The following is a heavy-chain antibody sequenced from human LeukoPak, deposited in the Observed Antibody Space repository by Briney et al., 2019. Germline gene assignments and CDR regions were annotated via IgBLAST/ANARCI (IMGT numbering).Heavy chain of an antibody. V-gene: IGHV4-4*02. Sequence: SGTLSLTCAVSGGSININNWWSWVRQPPGKGLEWIGEVYHTGSTNYNPSLESRVTISVDKSKNQFSLKVRSVTAADTAVYYCARAGFSYGYIVDYWGQGTLVTVSS. CDR1: GGSININNW. J-gene: IGHJ4*02. D-gene: IGHD5-18*01. CDR2: VYHTGST. CDR3: ARAGFSYGYIVDY.